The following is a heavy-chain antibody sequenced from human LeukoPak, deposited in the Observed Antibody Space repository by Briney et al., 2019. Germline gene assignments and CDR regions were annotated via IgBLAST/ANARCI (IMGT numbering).Heavy chain of an antibody. D-gene: IGHD6-19*01. CDR1: GGTFSSYA. J-gene: IGHJ4*02. CDR2: INPNSGGT. Sequence: ASVKVSCKASGGTFSSYAISWVRQAPGQGLEWMGWINPNSGGTNYAQKFQGRVTMTRDTSISTAYMELSRLRSDDTAVYYCARGTYSRGWNGYHFDYWGQGTLVTVSS. CDR3: ARGTYSRGWNGYHFDY. V-gene: IGHV1-2*02.